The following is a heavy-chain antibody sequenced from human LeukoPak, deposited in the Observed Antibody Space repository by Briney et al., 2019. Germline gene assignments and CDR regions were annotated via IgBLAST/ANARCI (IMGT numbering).Heavy chain of an antibody. CDR3: AKVGGGDILTGYYPFDY. J-gene: IGHJ4*02. D-gene: IGHD3-9*01. Sequence: GGSLRLSCAASGFTFSSYGMSWVRQAPGKGLEWVSAISGSGGSTYYADSVKGRFTISRDNSKNTLYLQMNSLRAEDTAVYYCAKVGGGDILTGYYPFDYWGQGTLVTVSS. CDR2: ISGSGGST. V-gene: IGHV3-23*01. CDR1: GFTFSSYG.